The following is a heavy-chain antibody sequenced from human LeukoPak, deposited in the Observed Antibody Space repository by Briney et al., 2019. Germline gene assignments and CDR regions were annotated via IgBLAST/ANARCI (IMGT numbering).Heavy chain of an antibody. D-gene: IGHD2-2*01. CDR3: ARGGGYCSSTSCYGRIDY. V-gene: IGHV4-59*01. CDR1: GGSISSYY. Sequence: SETLSLTCTVSGGSISSYYWSWIRQPPGKGLEWIGYIYYSGSTNYNPSLKSRVTISVDTSKNQFSLKLSSVTAADTAVYYCARGGGYCSSTSCYGRIDYWGQGTLVTVSS. J-gene: IGHJ4*02. CDR2: IYYSGST.